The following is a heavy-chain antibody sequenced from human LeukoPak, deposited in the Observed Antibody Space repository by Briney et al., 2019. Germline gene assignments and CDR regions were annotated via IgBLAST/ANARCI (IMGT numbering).Heavy chain of an antibody. CDR3: TRDSGSYSPHY. V-gene: IGHV3-23*01. Sequence: GGSLRLSCEASGFTFGHYAMTWVRQAPGKGLEWVSEIHGSGRNSYYADFVKGRFTISRDNSRNTLYLQMNSLRAEDTAVYYCTRDSGSYSPHYWGLGTLVTVSS. CDR1: GFTFGHYA. CDR2: IHGSGRNS. J-gene: IGHJ4*02. D-gene: IGHD1-26*01.